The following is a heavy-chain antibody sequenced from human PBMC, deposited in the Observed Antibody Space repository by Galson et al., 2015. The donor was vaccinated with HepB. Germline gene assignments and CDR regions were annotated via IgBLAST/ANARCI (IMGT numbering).Heavy chain of an antibody. V-gene: IGHV1-8*01. Sequence: SVKVSCKASGYTFTSYDINWVRQATGQGLEWMGWMNPNSGNTGYAQKFQGRVTMTRNTSISTAYMELSSLRSEDTAVYYCASGITGPYDAFDIWGQGTMVTVSS. CDR1: GYTFTSYD. CDR2: MNPNSGNT. D-gene: IGHD1-20*01. CDR3: ASGITGPYDAFDI. J-gene: IGHJ3*02.